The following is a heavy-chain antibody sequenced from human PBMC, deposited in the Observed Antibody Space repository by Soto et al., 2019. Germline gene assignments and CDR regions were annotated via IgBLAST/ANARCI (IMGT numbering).Heavy chain of an antibody. CDR2: TYYRSTWSN. V-gene: IGHV6-1*01. D-gene: IGHD6-13*01. Sequence: QVQLQQSGPVLVKPSQTLSLTCAISGDSVSSNSAAWTWIRQSPSRGLEWLGRTYYRSTWSNDYAIYVKSPIAIHPDTSNNQFSLHLNSVTPEDTAVYYCARQIAATGTSGTFVYWGQGTLGTVSS. CDR1: GDSVSSNSAA. J-gene: IGHJ4*02. CDR3: ARQIAATGTSGTFVY.